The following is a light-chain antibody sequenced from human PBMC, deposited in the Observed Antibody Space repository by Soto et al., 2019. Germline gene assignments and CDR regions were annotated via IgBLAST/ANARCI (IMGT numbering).Light chain of an antibody. J-gene: IGKJ1*01. CDR3: QQYNSYLWT. V-gene: IGKV1-9*01. Sequence: IRLTQSSSSLSASLGARVTTSCWASQGIGTYLAWYQQKTGKAPKLLIYAAFTLHSGVPARFSGSRYGTEYNLTISSLQPDDFATYYCQQYNSYLWTFGQGTKVDIK. CDR1: QGIGTY. CDR2: AAF.